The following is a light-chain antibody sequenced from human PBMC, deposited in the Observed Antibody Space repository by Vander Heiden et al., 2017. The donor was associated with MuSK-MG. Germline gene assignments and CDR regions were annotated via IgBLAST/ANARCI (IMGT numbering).Light chain of an antibody. J-gene: IGLJ3*02. CDR3: SSYASSENFGV. Sequence: QSALTHPPSASGSPGQSVTISCTGTSSNVGGDNYVSWYQQHPGKAPKLLIYEVFKRPSGVPDRFSGSKSGNTASLTISGLQAEDEADYYCSSYASSENFGVFGGGTKLTVL. CDR2: EVF. V-gene: IGLV2-8*01. CDR1: SSNVGGDNY.